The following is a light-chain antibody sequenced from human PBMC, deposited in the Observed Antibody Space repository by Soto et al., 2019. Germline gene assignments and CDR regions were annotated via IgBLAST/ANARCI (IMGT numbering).Light chain of an antibody. CDR2: DAS. Sequence: DIHMTQSPSTLSSSVVDRVTSTCRASQSISSWLAWYQQKPGKAPKLLIYDASSLESGVPSRFSGSGSGTEFTLTISSLQPDDFATYYCQQYNSYSWTFGQGTKVDIK. CDR1: QSISSW. V-gene: IGKV1-5*01. J-gene: IGKJ1*01. CDR3: QQYNSYSWT.